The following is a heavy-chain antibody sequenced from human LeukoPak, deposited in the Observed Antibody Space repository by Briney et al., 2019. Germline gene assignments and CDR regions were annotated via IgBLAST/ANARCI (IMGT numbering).Heavy chain of an antibody. CDR3: AREITYYGMDV. J-gene: IGHJ6*02. CDR2: ISSSGSTI. D-gene: IGHD3-16*01. V-gene: IGHV3-48*04. Sequence: PGGSLRLSCAASGFTFTTYWMTWVRQAPGKGLEWVSYISSSGSTIYDADSVKGRFTISRDNAKNSLYLQMNSLRAEDTAVYYCAREITYYGMDVWGQGTTVTVSS. CDR1: GFTFTTYW.